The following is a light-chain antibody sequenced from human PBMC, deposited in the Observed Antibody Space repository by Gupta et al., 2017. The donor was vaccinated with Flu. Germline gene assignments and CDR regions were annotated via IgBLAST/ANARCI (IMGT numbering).Light chain of an antibody. CDR2: RNN. CDR3: SAWDSSLSVWV. CDR1: RNNVGNQG. V-gene: IGLV10-54*04. J-gene: IGLJ3*02. Sequence: TAKLTCTGNRNNVGNQGAGWLQQHQGHPPNLISYRNNIRPSGISERFAAYRSGNTASLNIAGLKREDEADYYGSAWDSSLSVWVFGGGTKLTVL.